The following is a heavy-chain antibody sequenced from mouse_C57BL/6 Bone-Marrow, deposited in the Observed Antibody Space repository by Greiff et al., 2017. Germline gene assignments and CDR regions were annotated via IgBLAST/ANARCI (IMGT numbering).Heavy chain of an antibody. V-gene: IGHV1-59*01. D-gene: IGHD2-4*01. CDR2: IDPSDSYT. CDR1: GYTFTSYW. J-gene: IGHJ3*01. CDR3: ARTYYDYEGFAY. Sequence: QVQLQQPGAELVRPGTSVTLSCKASGYTFTSYWMHWVKQRPGQGLEWIGVIDPSDSYTNYNQKFKGKATLTVDTSSSTAYMQLSSLTSEDSAVYYCARTYYDYEGFAYWGQGTLVTVSA.